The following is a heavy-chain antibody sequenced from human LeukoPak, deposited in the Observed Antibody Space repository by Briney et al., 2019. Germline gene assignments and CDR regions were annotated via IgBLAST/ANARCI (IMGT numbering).Heavy chain of an antibody. J-gene: IGHJ5*02. CDR3: ARDVGIGWFDP. CDR2: IYYSGST. CDR1: GGSVSDYY. V-gene: IGHV4-59*02. D-gene: IGHD6-13*01. Sequence: SETLSLTCTISGGSVSDYYWSWIRQPPGKGLEWIGYIYYSGSTNYNPSLKSRVTISVDTSKNQFSLKLSSVTAADTAVYYCARDVGIGWFDPWGQGTLVTVSS.